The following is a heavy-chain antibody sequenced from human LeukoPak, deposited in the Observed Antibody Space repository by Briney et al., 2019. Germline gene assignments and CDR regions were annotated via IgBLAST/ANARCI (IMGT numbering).Heavy chain of an antibody. J-gene: IGHJ4*02. CDR2: IKEDGSEK. V-gene: IGHV3-7*01. CDR1: GFPFSSYW. D-gene: IGHD3-10*01. CDR3: ARKLYGSGNYCFDY. Sequence: GGSLRLSCAASGFPFSSYWMTWVRQAPGKGLEWVANIKEDGSEKYYVDSVKGRFTISRDNAKNSLYLQMNSLRAEDTAVYYCARKLYGSGNYCFDYWGQGTLVTVSS.